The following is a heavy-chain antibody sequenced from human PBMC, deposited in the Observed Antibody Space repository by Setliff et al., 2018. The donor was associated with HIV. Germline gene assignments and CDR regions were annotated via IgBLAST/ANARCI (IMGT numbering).Heavy chain of an antibody. CDR1: GYTFTSYY. J-gene: IGHJ4*02. D-gene: IGHD4-17*01. Sequence: ASVKVSCKASGYTFTSYYMHWVRQAPGQGLEWMGMVYPSDGSTSYAQKFQGRVTMTRDTSTSTIYMELNSLTSEDTAVYYCARWPPTVSDYWGQGTLVTVS. CDR2: VYPSDGST. V-gene: IGHV1-46*01. CDR3: ARWPPTVSDY.